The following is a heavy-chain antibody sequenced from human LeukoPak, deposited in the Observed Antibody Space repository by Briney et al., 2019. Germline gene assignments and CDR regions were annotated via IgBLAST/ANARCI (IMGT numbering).Heavy chain of an antibody. D-gene: IGHD6-19*01. CDR2: ISYTGST. CDR3: AREAGIAVAGKYDY. J-gene: IGHJ4*02. CDR1: GASMYGSDSY. Sequence: SETLSLTCTVSGASMYGSDSYWGWIRQPPGKGLEWIATISYTGSTYYNPSLKSRVTISVDTSKTQFSLKLSSVTAADTAVYYCAREAGIAVAGKYDYWGQGTLVTVSS. V-gene: IGHV4-39*07.